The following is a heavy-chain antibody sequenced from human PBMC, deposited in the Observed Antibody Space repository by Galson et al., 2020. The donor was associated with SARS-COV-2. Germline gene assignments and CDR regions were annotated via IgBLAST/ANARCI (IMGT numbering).Heavy chain of an antibody. Sequence: GESLKISCATSGFNFWAYGLSWVRQTPGKGLEWVASISGTGHGTYYRDPVKGRFTISRDNSKNTLYLQMNSLRAEDTAVYYCARGAYSSGWSLTRHFDYWGQGTLVTVSS. CDR1: GFNFWAYG. D-gene: IGHD6-19*01. CDR2: ISGTGHGT. J-gene: IGHJ4*02. CDR3: ARGAYSSGWSLTRHFDY. V-gene: IGHV3-23*01.